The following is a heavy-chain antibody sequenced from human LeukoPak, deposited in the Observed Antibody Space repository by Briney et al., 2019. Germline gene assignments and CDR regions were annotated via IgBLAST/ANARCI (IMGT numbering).Heavy chain of an antibody. J-gene: IGHJ6*02. V-gene: IGHV3-21*01. D-gene: IGHD1/OR15-1a*01. CDR3: ARRKGTDYYYYGMDV. Sequence: GGSLRLSFAASGFTFSSYSMNWVRQAPGKGLEWVSSISSSSSYIYYADSVKGRFTISRDNAKNSLYLQMNSLRAEDTAVYYCARRKGTDYYYYGMDVWGQGTTVTVSS. CDR1: GFTFSSYS. CDR2: ISSSSSYI.